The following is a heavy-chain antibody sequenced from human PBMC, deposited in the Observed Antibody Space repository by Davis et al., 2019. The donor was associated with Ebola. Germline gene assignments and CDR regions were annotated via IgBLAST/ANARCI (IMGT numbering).Heavy chain of an antibody. V-gene: IGHV4-34*01. Sequence: SETLSLTCTVSGGSISSYYSSWLRQPPGKGLEWIGEINHSGSTNYNPSLKSRVTISVDTSKNQFSLKLSSVTAADTAVYYCARDRGVTPFDYWGQGTLVTVSS. CDR2: INHSGST. D-gene: IGHD2-21*02. CDR3: ARDRGVTPFDY. J-gene: IGHJ4*02. CDR1: GGSISSYY.